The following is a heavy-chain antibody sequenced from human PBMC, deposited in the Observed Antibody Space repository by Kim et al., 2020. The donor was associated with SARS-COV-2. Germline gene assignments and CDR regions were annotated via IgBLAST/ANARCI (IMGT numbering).Heavy chain of an antibody. Sequence: YAASVKGRFTISRDNSKNTLYLQMNSLRAEDTALYYCTKGTGTYNYGMDVWGQGTTVTVSS. V-gene: IGHV3-23*01. D-gene: IGHD1-1*01. J-gene: IGHJ6*02. CDR3: TKGTGTYNYGMDV.